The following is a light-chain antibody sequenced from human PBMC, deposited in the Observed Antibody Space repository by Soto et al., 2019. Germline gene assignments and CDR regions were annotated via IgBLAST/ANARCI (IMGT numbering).Light chain of an antibody. CDR1: QTVGTDF. J-gene: IGKJ4*01. CDR2: ATS. Sequence: EIVLTQSPDTLSLSPGERATLSCRASQTVGTDFLVWYQQKIGQPPRLLIYATSRRATGIPDRFSGSGFGTDFTLTISRLEPEDVAVYYCQQYGGSPRALSFGGGTRVESK. CDR3: QQYGGSPRALS. V-gene: IGKV3-20*01.